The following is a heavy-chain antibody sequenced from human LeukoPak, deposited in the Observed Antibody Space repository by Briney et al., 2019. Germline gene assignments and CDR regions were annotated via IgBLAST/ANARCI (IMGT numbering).Heavy chain of an antibody. CDR1: GFTFSSSG. Sequence: GGSLRLSCAASGFTFSSSGMHWVRQAPGKGLEWLAVISNDGSNKYYADSVKGRFTISRDNPKNTLYLEMNSLRAEDTAVDYCAKRGGSYFDYWGQGTLVTVSS. J-gene: IGHJ4*02. CDR2: ISNDGSNK. CDR3: AKRGGSYFDY. D-gene: IGHD1-26*01. V-gene: IGHV3-30*18.